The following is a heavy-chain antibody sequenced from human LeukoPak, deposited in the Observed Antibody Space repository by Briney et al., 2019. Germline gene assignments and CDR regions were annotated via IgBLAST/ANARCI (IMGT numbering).Heavy chain of an antibody. J-gene: IGHJ4*02. D-gene: IGHD6-19*01. CDR3: ARDLLLGRSVWYGASDY. CDR2: IGGSSYFI. Sequence: PGGSLRLSCAASGFSFSNYTMNWVRQAPGKGLEWVSSIGGSSYFIYYADSLKGRFTISRDNAKNSMYLQMNSLRAEDTAVYYCARDLLLGRSVWYGASDYWGQGLLDTVSS. V-gene: IGHV3-21*01. CDR1: GFSFSNYT.